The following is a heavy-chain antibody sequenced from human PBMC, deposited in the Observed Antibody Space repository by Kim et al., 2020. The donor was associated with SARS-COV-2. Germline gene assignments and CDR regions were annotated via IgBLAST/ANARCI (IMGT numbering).Heavy chain of an antibody. Sequence: SETLSLTCTVSGGSISSSSYYWGWIRQPPGKGLEWIGSIYYSGSTYYNPSLKSRVTISVDTSKNQFSLKLSSVTAADTAVYYCARHRIPLTIFGVSEKWLHDNWGQGTLGTVSS. V-gene: IGHV4-39*01. CDR1: GGSISSSSYY. J-gene: IGHJ4*02. D-gene: IGHD3-3*01. CDR3: ARHRIPLTIFGVSEKWLHDN. CDR2: IYYSGST.